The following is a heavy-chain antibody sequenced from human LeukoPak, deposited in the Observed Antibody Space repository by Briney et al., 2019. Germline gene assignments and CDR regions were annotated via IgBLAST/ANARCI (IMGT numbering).Heavy chain of an antibody. J-gene: IGHJ4*02. CDR3: ARGGRPDY. CDR2: IKEDGREK. V-gene: IGHV3-7*01. CDR1: GFTFSSSW. D-gene: IGHD3-10*01. Sequence: GGSLRLSCATSGFTFSSSWMSWVRQAPGKGLECVANIKEDGREKYYVVSVKGRFTISRDNAKNSPYLQMSSLRAEDTAVYYCARGGRPDYWGQGTLVTVSS.